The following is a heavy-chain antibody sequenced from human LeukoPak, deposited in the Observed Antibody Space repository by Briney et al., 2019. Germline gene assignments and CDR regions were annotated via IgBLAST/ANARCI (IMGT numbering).Heavy chain of an antibody. D-gene: IGHD3-22*01. J-gene: IGHJ4*02. CDR3: ARSRLNEIVVVTFDY. CDR2: INHSGST. CDR1: GGSISSYY. V-gene: IGHV4-34*01. Sequence: SETLSLTCTVSGGSISSYYWSWIRQPPGKGLDWIGAINHSGSTNYNPSLKSRVTISVDTSKNQFSLKLSSVTAADTAVYFCARSRLNEIVVVTFDYWGQGTLVTVSS.